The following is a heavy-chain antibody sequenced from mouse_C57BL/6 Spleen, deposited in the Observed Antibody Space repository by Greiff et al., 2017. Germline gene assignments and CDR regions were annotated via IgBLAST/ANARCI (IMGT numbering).Heavy chain of an antibody. Sequence: EVQLVESGGGLVQPGGSLSLSCAASGFTFTDDYMSWVRQPPGKALEWLGFLRNKANGYTTESSASVTGRFTISTDNSQSILYLQMNALRAEDSATSYCARCYDGYYGWYFDVWGTGTTVTVSS. J-gene: IGHJ1*03. CDR2: LRNKANGYTT. D-gene: IGHD2-3*01. CDR3: ARCYDGYYGWYFDV. CDR1: GFTFTDDY. V-gene: IGHV7-3*01.